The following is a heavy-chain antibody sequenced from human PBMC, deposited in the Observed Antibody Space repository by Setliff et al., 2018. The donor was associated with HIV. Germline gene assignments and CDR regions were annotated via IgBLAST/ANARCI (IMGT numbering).Heavy chain of an antibody. CDR3: ARDYYYFDNGGYSDQ. D-gene: IGHD3-22*01. CDR2: TNWKGDRR. CDR1: GFKFDDYG. Sequence: LSLSCSASGFKFDDYGMSWVRQAPGKGLEWVSGTNWKGDRRSYADSVKGRFTVSRDNDKNSLYLQMNSLRVEDTAFYYCARDYYYFDNGGYSDQWGQGTLVTVSS. J-gene: IGHJ5*02. V-gene: IGHV3-20*04.